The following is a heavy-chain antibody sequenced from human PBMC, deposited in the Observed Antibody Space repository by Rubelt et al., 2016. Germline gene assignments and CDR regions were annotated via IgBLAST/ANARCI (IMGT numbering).Heavy chain of an antibody. CDR2: IYYSGST. CDR3: ARGRNIYCSSTSCLKGFDP. D-gene: IGHD2-2*01. Sequence: GKGLEWIGYIYYSGSTNYNPSLKSRVTISVDTSKNQFSLKLSSVTAADTAVYYCARGRNIYCSSTSCLKGFDPWGQGILVTVSS. V-gene: IGHV4-59*12. J-gene: IGHJ5*02.